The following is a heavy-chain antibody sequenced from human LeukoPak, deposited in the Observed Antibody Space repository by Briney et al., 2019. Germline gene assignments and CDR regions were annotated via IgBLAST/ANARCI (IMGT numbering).Heavy chain of an antibody. CDR3: ARRVIVATLDY. V-gene: IGHV4-39*01. CDR2: IYYSGTT. Sequence: SETLSLTCTVSGGSISSSSHYWAWNRHPPGTGLEWIGSIYYSGTTFYNPSLKSRLTISVDTSKNQFSLKLSSVTAADTAVYYCARRVIVATLDYWGQGTLVTVSS. D-gene: IGHD2/OR15-2a*01. J-gene: IGHJ4*02. CDR1: GGSISSSSHY.